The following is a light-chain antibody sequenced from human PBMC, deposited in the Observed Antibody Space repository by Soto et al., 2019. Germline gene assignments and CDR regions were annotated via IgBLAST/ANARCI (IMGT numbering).Light chain of an antibody. CDR3: QQYGTSPLT. CDR2: GAS. Sequence: EIVLTQSPGTLSLSLGERATLSCRASQSVSDSFLAWYQQRPGQAPRLLIYGASSRATGIPDRFSGSGSGTDFTLTITRLEPEDFAVYYCQQYGTSPLTFGQGTKVDIK. V-gene: IGKV3-20*01. J-gene: IGKJ1*01. CDR1: QSVSDSF.